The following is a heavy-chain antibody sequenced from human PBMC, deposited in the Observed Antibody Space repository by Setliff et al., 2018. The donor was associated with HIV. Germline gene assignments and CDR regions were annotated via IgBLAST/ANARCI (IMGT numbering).Heavy chain of an antibody. CDR1: GSFDDSI. Sequence: PSETLSLTCSVSGSFDDSIWAWIRQPPGKGLEWIGFISSSGNTNYNPSLESPFTMSVDPANNQFSLKLNSVTAADTAMYYCAREDDDYGFDLWGQGTLVTVSS. J-gene: IGHJ3*01. D-gene: IGHD1-1*01. CDR2: ISSSGNT. CDR3: AREDDDYGFDL. V-gene: IGHV4-59*01.